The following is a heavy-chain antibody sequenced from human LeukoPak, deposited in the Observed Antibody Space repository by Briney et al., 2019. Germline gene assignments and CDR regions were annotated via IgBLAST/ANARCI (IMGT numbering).Heavy chain of an antibody. CDR2: ISYDGSNK. D-gene: IGHD4-17*01. V-gene: IGHV3-30*18. CDR1: GFTFSSYG. J-gene: IGHJ1*01. Sequence: PGRSLRLSCAASGFTFSSYGMHWVRQAPGKGLEWVAVISYDGSNKYYADSVKGRFTISRDNSKNTLYLQMNSLRAEDTAVYYCAKDRSTVTNRLAEYFQHWGQGTLVTVSS. CDR3: AKDRSTVTNRLAEYFQH.